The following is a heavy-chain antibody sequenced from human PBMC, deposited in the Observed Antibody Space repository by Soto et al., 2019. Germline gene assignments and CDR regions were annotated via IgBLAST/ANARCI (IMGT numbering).Heavy chain of an antibody. CDR2: IYYSGST. J-gene: IGHJ5*02. CDR1: GGSISSPNYY. D-gene: IGHD6-19*01. CDR3: ARHFIAVAGRSRFDP. Sequence: PSEALSLTCTVSGGSISSPNYYWGWIRQPPGKGPEWIGSIYYSGSTYYNSSLKSRVTISVDTSKNHFTLNLRSVTAADTAVYYCARHFIAVAGRSRFDPWGQGTLVTVSS. V-gene: IGHV4-39*01.